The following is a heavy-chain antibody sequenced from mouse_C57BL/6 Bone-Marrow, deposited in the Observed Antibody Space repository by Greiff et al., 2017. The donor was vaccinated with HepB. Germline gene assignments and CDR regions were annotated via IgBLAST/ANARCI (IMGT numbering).Heavy chain of an antibody. CDR2: INPNNGGT. J-gene: IGHJ2*01. CDR3: ARGGTTALYYFDY. CDR1: GYTFTDYY. V-gene: IGHV1-26*01. Sequence: EVQLQQSGPELVKPGASVKISCKASGYTFTDYYMNWVKQSHGKSLEWIGDINPNNGGTSYNQKFKGKATLTVDKSSSTAYMELRSLTSEDSAVYYCARGGTTALYYFDYWGQGTTLTVSS. D-gene: IGHD1-2*01.